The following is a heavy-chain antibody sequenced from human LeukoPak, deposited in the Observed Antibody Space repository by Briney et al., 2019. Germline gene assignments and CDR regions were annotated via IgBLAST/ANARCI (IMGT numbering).Heavy chain of an antibody. V-gene: IGHV1-18*01. J-gene: IGHJ4*02. D-gene: IGHD6-13*01. CDR1: GYTFTSYG. CDR3: ARDLDTSRQQLGTDY. Sequence: ASVKVSCKASGYTFTSYGISWVRQAPGQGLEWMGWISAYNGNTNYAQKLQGRVTMTTDTSTSTVYMELRSLRSDDTAVYYCARDLDTSRQQLGTDYWGQGTLVTVSS. CDR2: ISAYNGNT.